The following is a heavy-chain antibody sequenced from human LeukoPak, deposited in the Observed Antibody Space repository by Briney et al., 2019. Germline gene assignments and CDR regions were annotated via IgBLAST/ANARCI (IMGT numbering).Heavy chain of an antibody. V-gene: IGHV4-4*07. CDR1: GGSLSSYY. D-gene: IGHD5-18*01. CDR3: ARERDTAMDYYYYYYMDV. Sequence: SETLSLTFTVTGGSLSSYYWSWIRQPAGKGLEWIGRIYTSGSTNYNPSLKSRVTMSVDTSKNQFSLKLSSVTAADTAVYYCARERDTAMDYYYYYYMDVWGKGTTVTVSS. J-gene: IGHJ6*03. CDR2: IYTSGST.